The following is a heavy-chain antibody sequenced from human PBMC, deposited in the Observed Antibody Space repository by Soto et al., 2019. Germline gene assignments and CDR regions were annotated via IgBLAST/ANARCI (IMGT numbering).Heavy chain of an antibody. CDR3: VRAYYDFWSGYP. CDR2: ISYDGSNK. D-gene: IGHD3-3*01. Sequence: GGSLRLSCAASGFTFSSYGIHWVRQAPGKGLEWVAVISYDGSNKYYADSVKGRFTISRDNSKNTLYLQMNSLRAEDTAVYYCVRAYYDFWSGYPWGQGILVTVSS. J-gene: IGHJ5*02. CDR1: GFTFSSYG. V-gene: IGHV3-30*03.